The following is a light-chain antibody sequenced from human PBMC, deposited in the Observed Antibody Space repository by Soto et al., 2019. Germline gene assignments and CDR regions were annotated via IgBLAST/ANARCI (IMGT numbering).Light chain of an antibody. J-gene: IGKJ4*02. V-gene: IGKV1-12*01. Sequence: DIEMTQSPSSVSASVGDTVTITCRASRDVRDWLAWYQQRPGTAPKVLIYAASTLQSGVPSRFSGSGSGTLFTLTISILQPEDFATYYCQQANSFPLTFGGGTKVEIK. CDR2: AAS. CDR3: QQANSFPLT. CDR1: RDVRDW.